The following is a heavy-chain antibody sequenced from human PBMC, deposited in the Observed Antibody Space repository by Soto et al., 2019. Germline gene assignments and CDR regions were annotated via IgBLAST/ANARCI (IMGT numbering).Heavy chain of an antibody. D-gene: IGHD6-13*01. J-gene: IGHJ6*02. Sequence: GGSLRLSCAASGFTCSSDAMHWVRQAPGKGLEWVAVISYDGSNKYYADSVKGRFTISRDNSKNTLYLQMNSLRAEDTAVYYCARDQREAAAGPYYYYGMDVWGQGTTVTVSS. CDR1: GFTCSSDA. CDR2: ISYDGSNK. V-gene: IGHV3-30-3*01. CDR3: ARDQREAAAGPYYYYGMDV.